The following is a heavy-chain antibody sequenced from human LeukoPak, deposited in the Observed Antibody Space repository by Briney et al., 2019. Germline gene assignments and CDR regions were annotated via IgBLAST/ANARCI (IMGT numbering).Heavy chain of an antibody. V-gene: IGHV4-31*03. J-gene: IGHJ4*02. CDR2: IYKGRST. D-gene: IGHD2-15*01. CDR3: ARVVVPAAIVY. CDR1: GDSVSIITYY. Sequence: PSQTLSLTCSVSGDSVSIITYYWGWIRHRPGRGSEWIGYIYKGRSTSYTPSLKNRVTISVDTSKNQFSLNLDSATAADTAVYYCARVVVPAAIVYWGQGIPVIVSS.